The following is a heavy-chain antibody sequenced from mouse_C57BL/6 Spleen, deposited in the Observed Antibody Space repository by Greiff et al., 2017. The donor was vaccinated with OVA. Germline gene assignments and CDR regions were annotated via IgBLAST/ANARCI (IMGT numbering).Heavy chain of an antibody. D-gene: IGHD1-1*01. CDR2: ISYDGSN. CDR1: GYSITSGYY. CDR3: ARGYYYGSSLAWFAY. V-gene: IGHV3-6*01. J-gene: IGHJ3*01. Sequence: EVKLQESGPGLVKPSQSLSLTCSVTGYSITSGYYWNWIRQFPGNKLEWMGYISYDGSNNYNPSLKNRISITRDTSKNQFFLKLNSVTTEDTATYYCARGYYYGSSLAWFAYWGQGTLVTVSA.